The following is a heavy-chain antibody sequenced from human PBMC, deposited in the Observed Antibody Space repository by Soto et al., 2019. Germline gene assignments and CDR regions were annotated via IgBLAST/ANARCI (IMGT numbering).Heavy chain of an antibody. Sequence: QVQLVQSGAEVKKPGASVKVSCKASGYTFTSYGISWVRQAPGQGLEWMGWISAYNGNTNYAQKLQGRVTMTTDTSTSTAYVELRSLRSDDTAVYYCARDRIWVMDGDRTPFDYWGQGSLVTVSS. J-gene: IGHJ4*02. CDR3: ARDRIWVMDGDRTPFDY. CDR1: GYTFTSYG. V-gene: IGHV1-18*01. D-gene: IGHD4-17*01. CDR2: ISAYNGNT.